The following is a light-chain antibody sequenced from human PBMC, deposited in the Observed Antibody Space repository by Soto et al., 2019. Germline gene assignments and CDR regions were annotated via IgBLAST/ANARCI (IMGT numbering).Light chain of an antibody. Sequence: DIQMTQSPSSLSASVGDRVTITCQASQDISNYLNWYQQKPGKAPKLLIYDASNLETGVPSRFSGSGSGTDFTFTISRLQPEDIAKYYWQPYDNPPPFGQGTRLEIK. CDR3: QPYDNPPP. CDR1: QDISNY. J-gene: IGKJ5*01. V-gene: IGKV1-33*01. CDR2: DAS.